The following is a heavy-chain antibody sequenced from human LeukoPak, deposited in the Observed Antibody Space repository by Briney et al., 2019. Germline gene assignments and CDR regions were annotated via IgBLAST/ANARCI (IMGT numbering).Heavy chain of an antibody. CDR3: ARARYCSSTSCYPNWFDP. D-gene: IGHD2-2*01. CDR1: GYTFTGYY. CDR2: INPNSGGT. J-gene: IGHJ5*02. Sequence: ASVKVSCKASGYTFTGYYMHWVRQAPGQGLEWMGWINPNSGGTNYAQKSQGRVTMTRDTSISTAYMELSRLRSDDTAVYYCARARYCSSTSCYPNWFDPWGQGTLVTVSS. V-gene: IGHV1-2*02.